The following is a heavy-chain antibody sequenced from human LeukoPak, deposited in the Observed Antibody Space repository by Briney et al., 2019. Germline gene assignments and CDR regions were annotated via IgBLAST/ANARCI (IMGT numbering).Heavy chain of an antibody. V-gene: IGHV3-30*04. CDR3: AKVFDSSGYYRGGNAFDI. CDR1: GFTFSSYA. D-gene: IGHD3-22*01. J-gene: IGHJ3*02. CDR2: ISYDGSNK. Sequence: GGSLRLSCAASGFTFSSYAMHWVRQAPGKGLEWVAVISYDGSNKYYADSVKGRFTISRDNSKNTLYLQMNTLRADDTAVYYCAKVFDSSGYYRGGNAFDIWGQGTMVTVSS.